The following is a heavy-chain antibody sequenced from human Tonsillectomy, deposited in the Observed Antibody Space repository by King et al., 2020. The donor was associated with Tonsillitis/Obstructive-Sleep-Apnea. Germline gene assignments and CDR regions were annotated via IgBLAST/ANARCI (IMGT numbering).Heavy chain of an antibody. Sequence: VQLVESGGGLVQPGGSLRLSCAASGFTFRKYTMSWVRQAPGKGLEWVSGISDGGSNTYYADSVKGRFTISRHNSSNTLYLQMNSLSAEDTAVYYCAKANVAGADSLDYWGQGTLVTVSS. D-gene: IGHD2-21*01. CDR1: GFTFRKYT. V-gene: IGHV3-23*04. J-gene: IGHJ4*02. CDR3: AKANVAGADSLDY. CDR2: ISDGGSNT.